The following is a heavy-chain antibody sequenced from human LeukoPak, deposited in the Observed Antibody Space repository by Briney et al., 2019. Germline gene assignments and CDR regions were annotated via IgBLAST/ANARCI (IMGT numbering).Heavy chain of an antibody. J-gene: IGHJ4*02. CDR3: AKSQYSFGSGSTRPLFDY. V-gene: IGHV1-2*02. D-gene: IGHD3-10*01. Sequence: ASVKVSCKASGYIFTDYYIHWVRQARGQGLEWMGWINPNSGGTYFAQKFGARVTLTRDTSINTAYMEMRGLTSDDTAIYYCAKSQYSFGSGSTRPLFDYWGQGTLVTVSS. CDR1: GYIFTDYY. CDR2: INPNSGGT.